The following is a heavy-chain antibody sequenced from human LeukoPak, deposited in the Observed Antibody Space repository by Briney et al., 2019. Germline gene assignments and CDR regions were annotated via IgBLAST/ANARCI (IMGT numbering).Heavy chain of an antibody. CDR2: ISSSSSYI. D-gene: IGHD6-6*01. CDR1: GFTFSSYS. CDR3: ARARYSSSSGFDY. Sequence: PGGSLRLSCAASGFTFSSYSMNWVRQAPGKGLEWVSSISSSSSYIHYADSVKGRFTISRDNAKSSLYLQMNSLRAEDTAVYYCARARYSSSSGFDYWGQGTLVTVSS. J-gene: IGHJ4*02. V-gene: IGHV3-21*01.